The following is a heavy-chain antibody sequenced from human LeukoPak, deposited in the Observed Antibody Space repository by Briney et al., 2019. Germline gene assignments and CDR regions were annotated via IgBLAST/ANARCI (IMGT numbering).Heavy chain of an antibody. CDR1: GGSFSGYY. CDR3: ARASYSYDINGWVPFDY. D-gene: IGHD3-22*01. V-gene: IGHV4-59*01. J-gene: IGHJ4*02. CDR2: IYYSGST. Sequence: SETLSLTCAVYGGSFSGYYWSWIRQPPGKGLEWIGYIYYSGSTNYNPSLKSRVTISVDTSKNQFSLKLSSVTAADTAVYYCARASYSYDINGWVPFDYWGQGTLVTVSS.